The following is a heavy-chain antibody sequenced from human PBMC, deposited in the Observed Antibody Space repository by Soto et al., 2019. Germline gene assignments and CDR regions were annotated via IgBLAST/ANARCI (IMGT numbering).Heavy chain of an antibody. D-gene: IGHD6-6*01. CDR1: GGSFSGYY. V-gene: IGHV4-34*01. CDR2: INHSVST. CDR3: ARARGIAARPGYYYGMDV. J-gene: IGHJ6*02. Sequence: NPXATLSLTCAVYGGSFSGYYWSWIRQPPGKGLEWIGEINHSVSTNYNPSLKSRVTISVDTSKNQFSLKLSSVTAADTAVYYCARARGIAARPGYYYGMDVWGQGTTVTVSS.